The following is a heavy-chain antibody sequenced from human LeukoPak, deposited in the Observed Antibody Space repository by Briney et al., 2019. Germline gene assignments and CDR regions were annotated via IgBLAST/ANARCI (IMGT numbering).Heavy chain of an antibody. J-gene: IGHJ4*02. D-gene: IGHD3-3*01. CDR1: GYTFTSYV. V-gene: IGHV1-18*01. Sequence: GASVKVSCKASGYTFTSYVISWVRQAPGQGLEWMGWISAYNGNTNYVQKLQGRVTRTTDTSTSTAYMELRSLRSDVTAVYYCAREGGTTYYDFWSGYYPIDYWGQGTLVTVSS. CDR3: AREGGTTYYDFWSGYYPIDY. CDR2: ISAYNGNT.